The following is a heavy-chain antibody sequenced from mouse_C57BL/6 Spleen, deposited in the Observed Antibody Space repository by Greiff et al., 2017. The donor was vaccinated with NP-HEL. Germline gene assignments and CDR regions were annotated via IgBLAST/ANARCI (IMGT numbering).Heavy chain of an antibody. Sequence: LHQSGASVKISCKASGYAFSSYWMNWVKQRPGKGLEWIGQIYPGDGDTNYNGKFKGKATLTADKSSSTAYMQLSSLTSEDSAVYFCARGYDYDGLWFAYWGQGTLVTVSA. V-gene: IGHV1-80*01. CDR2: IYPGDGDT. CDR1: GYAFSSYW. J-gene: IGHJ3*01. D-gene: IGHD2-4*01. CDR3: ARGYDYDGLWFAY.